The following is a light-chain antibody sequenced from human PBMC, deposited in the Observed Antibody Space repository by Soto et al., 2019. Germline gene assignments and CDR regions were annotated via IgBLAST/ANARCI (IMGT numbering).Light chain of an antibody. CDR1: QGITNY. V-gene: IGKV1-9*01. Sequence: DIQLTQSPSFLSASGGDRVTITCRASQGITNYLAWYQQKPGKAPKLLIFAASTLQTGFPSRFSGSGSGTDFTRTISSLQPEDSATYYCQQLSSYPLTFGGGTKDEIK. CDR3: QQLSSYPLT. CDR2: AAS. J-gene: IGKJ4*01.